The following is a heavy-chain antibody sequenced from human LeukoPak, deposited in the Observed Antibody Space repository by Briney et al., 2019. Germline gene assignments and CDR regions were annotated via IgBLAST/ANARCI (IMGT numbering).Heavy chain of an antibody. V-gene: IGHV3-23*01. CDR3: AKNFWSMDV. Sequence: GGSLRLSCAASGFNFNIYAMSWVRQAPGKGLEWVSAVSGSGGSTYYADSVKGRFTISRDNSKNTLYLQMNSLRAEDTAVYYCAKNFWSMDVWGQGTTVTVSS. D-gene: IGHD3-3*01. CDR1: GFNFNIYA. CDR2: VSGSGGST. J-gene: IGHJ6*02.